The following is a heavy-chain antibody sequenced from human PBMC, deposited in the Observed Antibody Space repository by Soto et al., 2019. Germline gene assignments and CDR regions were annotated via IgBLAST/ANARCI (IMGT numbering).Heavy chain of an antibody. D-gene: IGHD3-16*01. CDR3: AHCGGRLSSCLNWFDA. V-gene: IGHV2-5*02. J-gene: IGHJ5*02. Sequence: QITLKESGPTLVIPTQTLTLTCTFSGFSLSTSGMGVGWIRQPPGKALEWLALISWDDNKRFSPSLRSRLTITKDTSKNQVVLTRTNMDPADTATYSCAHCGGRLSSCLNWFDAWGQGTLVTVSS. CDR2: ISWDDNK. CDR1: GFSLSTSGMG.